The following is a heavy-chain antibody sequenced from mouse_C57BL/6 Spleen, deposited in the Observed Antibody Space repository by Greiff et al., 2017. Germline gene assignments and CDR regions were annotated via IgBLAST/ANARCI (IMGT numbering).Heavy chain of an antibody. D-gene: IGHD1-1*01. Sequence: EVQLQQSGPELVKPGASVKISCKASGYTFTDYYMNWVKQSHGKSLEWIGDINPNNGGTSYNQKFKGKATLTVDKSSSTAYMELRSLTSEYSAVYYCARTRYYGSSWDYAMDYWGQGTSVTVSS. CDR1: GYTFTDYY. V-gene: IGHV1-26*01. J-gene: IGHJ4*01. CDR3: ARTRYYGSSWDYAMDY. CDR2: INPNNGGT.